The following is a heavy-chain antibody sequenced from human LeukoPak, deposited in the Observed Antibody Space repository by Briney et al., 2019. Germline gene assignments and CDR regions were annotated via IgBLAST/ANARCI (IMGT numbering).Heavy chain of an antibody. Sequence: GGSLRLSCAASGFTFSSYSMNWVRQAPGKGLEWVSYISSSSSTIYHADSVKGRFTISRDNAKNSLYLQMNSLRAEDTAVYYCATGPYYGSGSYESDYWGQGTLVTVSS. CDR1: GFTFSSYS. V-gene: IGHV3-48*01. J-gene: IGHJ4*02. CDR3: ATGPYYGSGSYESDY. CDR2: ISSSSSTI. D-gene: IGHD3-10*01.